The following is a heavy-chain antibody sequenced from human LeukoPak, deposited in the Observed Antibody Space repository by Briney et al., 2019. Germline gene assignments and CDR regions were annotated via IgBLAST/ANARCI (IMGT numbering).Heavy chain of an antibody. V-gene: IGHV3-30-3*01. Sequence: GGSLRLSCAASGFTFSSYAMHWVRQAPGKGLEWVAVISYDGSNKYYADSVKGRFTISRDNSKNTLYLQMNSLRAEDTAVYYCARGAPGAFDIWGQGTMVTVSS. J-gene: IGHJ3*02. CDR2: ISYDGSNK. CDR1: GFTFSSYA. CDR3: ARGAPGAFDI.